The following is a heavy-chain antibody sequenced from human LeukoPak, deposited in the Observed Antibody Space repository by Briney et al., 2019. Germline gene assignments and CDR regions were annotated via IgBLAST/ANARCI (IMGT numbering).Heavy chain of an antibody. CDR2: VYSGGST. CDR1: GFTVSSNY. J-gene: IGHJ4*02. D-gene: IGHD2/OR15-2a*01. CDR3: ARDVSTTALGNYFDY. V-gene: IGHV3-66*01. Sequence: GGSLRLSCAASGFTVSSNYMSWVRQAPGKGLEWVSVVYSGGSTYYADSVKGRFTISRDNPKNTLYLQMNSLRAEDTAVYYCARDVSTTALGNYFDYWGQGTLVSVPS.